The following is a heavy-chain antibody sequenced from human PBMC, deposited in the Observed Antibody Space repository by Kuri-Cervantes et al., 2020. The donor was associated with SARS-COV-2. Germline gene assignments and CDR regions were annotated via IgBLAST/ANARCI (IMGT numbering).Heavy chain of an antibody. Sequence: GSLRLSCAVSGYSISSSSYYWGWIRQPPGKGLEWIGSIYYSGSTYYNPSLKSRVTISVDTSKNQFSLKLSSVTAADTAVYYCARDHRGKNWNHRTFWYFDLWGRGTLVTVSS. CDR2: IYYSGST. V-gene: IGHV4-39*07. J-gene: IGHJ2*01. CDR1: GYSISSSSYY. CDR3: ARDHRGKNWNHRTFWYFDL. D-gene: IGHD1-14*01.